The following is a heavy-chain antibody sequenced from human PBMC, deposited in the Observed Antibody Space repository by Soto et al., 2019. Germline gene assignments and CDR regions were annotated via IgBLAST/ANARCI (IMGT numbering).Heavy chain of an antibody. CDR2: ISGSGGST. CDR1: GFTFSSYA. V-gene: IGHV3-23*01. Sequence: PGGSLRLSCAASGFTFSSYAMSWVRQAPGKGLEWVSAISGSGGSTYYADFVKGRFTISRDNSKNTLYLQMNSLRAEDTAVYYCAKGSHLVVLMVYAAFDYWGQGTLVTVSS. D-gene: IGHD2-8*01. CDR3: AKGSHLVVLMVYAAFDY. J-gene: IGHJ4*02.